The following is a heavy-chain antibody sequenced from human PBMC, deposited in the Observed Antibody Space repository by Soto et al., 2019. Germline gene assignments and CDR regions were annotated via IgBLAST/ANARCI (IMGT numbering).Heavy chain of an antibody. D-gene: IGHD6-13*01. CDR1: GGTFSSYT. J-gene: IGHJ6*02. Sequence: ASVKVSCKASGGTFSSYTISWVRQAPGQGLEWMGRIIPILGIANYAQKFQGRVTITADKSTSTAYMELSSLRSEDTAVYYCARDYLDVHSSSFSYYYGMDVWGQGTTVTVSS. CDR3: ARDYLDVHSSSFSYYYGMDV. CDR2: IIPILGIA. V-gene: IGHV1-69*04.